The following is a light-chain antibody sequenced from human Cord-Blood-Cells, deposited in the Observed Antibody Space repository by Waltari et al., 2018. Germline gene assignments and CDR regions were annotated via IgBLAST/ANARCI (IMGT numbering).Light chain of an antibody. V-gene: IGLV2-11*01. J-gene: IGLJ1*01. CDR2: DVS. Sequence: QSALTQPRSVSGSPGQSVTISCTGTSSDFGGYNYVSWYQQHPGKAPKLIIYDVSKRPSGVPDRFSGSKSGNTASLTISGLQAEDEADYYCCSYAGSYVFGTGTKVTVL. CDR3: CSYAGSYV. CDR1: SSDFGGYNY.